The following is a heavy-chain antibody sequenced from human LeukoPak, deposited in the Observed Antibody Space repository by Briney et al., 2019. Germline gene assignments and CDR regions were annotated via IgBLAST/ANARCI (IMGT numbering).Heavy chain of an antibody. D-gene: IGHD6-19*01. V-gene: IGHV3-23*01. CDR2: ISSDGGNT. CDR1: ASTFSSSA. J-gene: IGHJ4*02. Sequence: GGSLRLSCATSASTFSSSAMSWVRQAPGKGLEWVSAISSDGGNTYYADSVKGRFTISRDNSRNTLYLQMNSLRAEDTAVYYCARDAARYGSGWYYDFWGQGTLVTVSS. CDR3: ARDAARYGSGWYYDF.